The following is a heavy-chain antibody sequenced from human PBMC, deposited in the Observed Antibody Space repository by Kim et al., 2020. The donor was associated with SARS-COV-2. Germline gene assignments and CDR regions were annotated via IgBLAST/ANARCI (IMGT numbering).Heavy chain of an antibody. CDR3: ARGDVDYGSSGWTPYYYYGMDV. J-gene: IGHJ6*02. V-gene: IGHV4-31*03. Sequence: SETLSLTCTVSGGSISSGGYYWSWIRQHPGKGLEWIGYIYYSGSTYYNPSLKSRVTISVDTSKNQFSLKLSSVTAADTAVYYCARGDVDYGSSGWTPYYYYGMDVWGQGTTVTVSS. CDR2: IYYSGST. CDR1: GGSISSGGYY. D-gene: IGHD6-19*01.